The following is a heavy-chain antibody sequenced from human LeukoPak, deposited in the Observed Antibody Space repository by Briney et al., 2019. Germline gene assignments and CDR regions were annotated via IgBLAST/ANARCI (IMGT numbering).Heavy chain of an antibody. Sequence: SVKVSCKASGYTFTGYYMHWVRQAPGQGLEWMGGIIPIFTTADYAQKFQGRVTITADESTSTAYMDLSSLRSEDTAVYYCAVGVRGSGSYQIWGHAFDIWGQGTMVTVSS. D-gene: IGHD3-10*01. V-gene: IGHV1-69*13. J-gene: IGHJ3*02. CDR2: IIPIFTTA. CDR3: AVGVRGSGSYQIWGHAFDI. CDR1: GYTFTGYY.